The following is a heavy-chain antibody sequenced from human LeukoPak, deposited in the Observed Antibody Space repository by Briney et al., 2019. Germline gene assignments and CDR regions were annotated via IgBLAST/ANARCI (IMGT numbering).Heavy chain of an antibody. CDR2: IHYSGAT. CDR3: ARGVLSVYYFDI. CDR1: GGSYSGYY. V-gene: IGHV4-34*01. J-gene: IGHJ3*02. D-gene: IGHD3-10*01. Sequence: SETLSLTCAVSGGSYSGYYWAWIRQSPGKGLEWIGEIHYSGATSYSTSVKRRATIFADTSNNRFSLRLTSVTAADTAVYYCARGVLSVYYFDIWGQGSVVTVSS.